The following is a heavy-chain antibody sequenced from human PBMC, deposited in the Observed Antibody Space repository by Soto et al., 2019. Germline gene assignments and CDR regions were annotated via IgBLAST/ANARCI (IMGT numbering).Heavy chain of an antibody. CDR3: ARDLPTMDV. CDR1: GYTFTSYG. Sequence: QVQLVQSGAEVKKPGASVKVSCKASGYTFTSYGISWVRQAPGQGLEWMGWIRAYNGNTNYAQKLQGRVTMTTDTSTRTAYMELRSLGADDTAVYYWARDLPTMDVWGQGTTVTVSS. CDR2: IRAYNGNT. J-gene: IGHJ6*02. V-gene: IGHV1-18*01.